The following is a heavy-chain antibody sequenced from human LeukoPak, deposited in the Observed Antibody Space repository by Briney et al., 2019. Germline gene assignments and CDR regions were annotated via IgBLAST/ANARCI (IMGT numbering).Heavy chain of an antibody. V-gene: IGHV1-46*01. D-gene: IGHD2-2*01. Sequence: VASVKVSCKASGYTFTSYYMHWVRQAPGQGLEWMGIINPSGGSTSYAQKFQGRVTMTRDTSTSTVYMELSSLRSEDTAVYYCARVRVPATNPDQYYFDYWGQGTLVTVSS. CDR3: ARVRVPATNPDQYYFDY. J-gene: IGHJ4*02. CDR1: GYTFTSYY. CDR2: INPSGGST.